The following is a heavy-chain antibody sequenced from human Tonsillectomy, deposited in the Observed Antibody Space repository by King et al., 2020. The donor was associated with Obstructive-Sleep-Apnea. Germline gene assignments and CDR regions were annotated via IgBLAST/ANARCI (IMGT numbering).Heavy chain of an antibody. CDR3: ARPPRQSALGQDAFDI. J-gene: IGHJ3*02. CDR2: IYPGDSDT. CDR1: GYSFTTYW. Sequence: VQLVESGAEVKKPGESLKISCKGSGYSFTTYWIGWVRQMPGKGLEWMGIIYPGDSDTRYSPSFQGQVTISADKSISAAYLQWSSLKASDTAMYYCARPPRQSALGQDAFDIWGQGTMVTVSS. V-gene: IGHV5-51*01.